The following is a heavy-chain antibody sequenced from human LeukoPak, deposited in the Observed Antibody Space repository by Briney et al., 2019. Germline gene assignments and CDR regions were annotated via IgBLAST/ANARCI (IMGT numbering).Heavy chain of an antibody. V-gene: IGHV4-4*07. D-gene: IGHD3-10*01. J-gene: IGHJ4*02. CDR2: IHSSGST. CDR1: GGSINNYY. Sequence: PSETLSLTCTFSGGSINNYYWSWIRQPAGKGLEWIGLIHSSGSTSNNPSLESRVTMSLDTSKKQFSLNLRSVTAADTAVYYCAGNYYGSGSYYSEDRYWGQGTLVTVSS. CDR3: AGNYYGSGSYYSEDRY.